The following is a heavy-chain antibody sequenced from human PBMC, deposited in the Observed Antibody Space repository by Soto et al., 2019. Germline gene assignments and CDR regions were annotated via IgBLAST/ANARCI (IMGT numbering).Heavy chain of an antibody. CDR2: IYSAGST. J-gene: IGHJ4*02. V-gene: IGHV3-53*01. D-gene: IGHD5-18*01. Sequence: PGGSLRLSCAASGLTVSSSYMSWVRQAPGKGLQWVSVIYSAGSTYYANSVKGRFTISRDISTNMVYLQMSSLTDEDTAVYYCARAREPEYSSAICFDIWGQGALVTVSS. CDR1: GLTVSSSY. CDR3: ARAREPEYSSAICFDI.